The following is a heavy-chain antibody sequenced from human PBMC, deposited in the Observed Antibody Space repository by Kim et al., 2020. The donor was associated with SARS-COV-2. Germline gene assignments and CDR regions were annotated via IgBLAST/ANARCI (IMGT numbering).Heavy chain of an antibody. Sequence: SETLSLTCTVSGDSISSSTYYWGWIRQPPGKGLEWIGSLYYSGSTYYNPSLKSRVTISVDTSKNQFSLNLSSVTAADTAVYYCARGAERGYNFGYWGQGT. D-gene: IGHD5-12*01. J-gene: IGHJ4*02. V-gene: IGHV4-39*01. CDR1: GDSISSSTYY. CDR2: LYYSGST. CDR3: ARGAERGYNFGY.